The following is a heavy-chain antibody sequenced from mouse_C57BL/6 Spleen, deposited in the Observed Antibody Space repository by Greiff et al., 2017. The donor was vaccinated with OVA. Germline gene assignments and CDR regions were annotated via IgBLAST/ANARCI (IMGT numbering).Heavy chain of an antibody. J-gene: IGHJ3*01. CDR2: IDPETGGT. Sequence: QVQLQQSGAELVRPGASVTLSCKASGYTFTDYEMHWVKQTPVHGLEWIGAIDPETGGTAYNQKFKGKAILTADKSSSTAYMELRSLTSEDSAVYYSTRREDFNRGFAYWGQGTLVTVSA. CDR1: GYTFTDYE. CDR3: TRREDFNRGFAY. V-gene: IGHV1-15*01.